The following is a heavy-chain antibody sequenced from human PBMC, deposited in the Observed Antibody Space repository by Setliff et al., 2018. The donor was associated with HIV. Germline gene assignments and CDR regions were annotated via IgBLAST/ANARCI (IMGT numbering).Heavy chain of an antibody. V-gene: IGHV4-30-4*08. Sequence: SETLSLTCTVSGGSISSGDYYWSWIRQPPGKGLEWIGYIYYSGSTYYNPSLKSRVTISVDTSKNQFSLKLSSVTAADTAVYYCARVSITYWYSIPRDYYYYMDVWGEGTTVTVSS. CDR2: IYYSGST. J-gene: IGHJ6*03. D-gene: IGHD2-8*02. CDR3: ARVSITYWYSIPRDYYYYMDV. CDR1: GGSISSGDYY.